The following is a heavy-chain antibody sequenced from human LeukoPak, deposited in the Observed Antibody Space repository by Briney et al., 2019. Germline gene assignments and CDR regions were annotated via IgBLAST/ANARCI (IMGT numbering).Heavy chain of an antibody. CDR3: ARGPNVLRYFDWLSGFYYFDY. J-gene: IGHJ4*02. D-gene: IGHD3-9*01. CDR1: GFTFSSYW. V-gene: IGHV3-74*01. Sequence: PGGSLRLSCAASGFTFSSYWMHWVRHAPGKGLVWVSRINTDGSSTSYADSVKGRFTISRDNAKNTLYLQMNSLRAEDTAVYYCARGPNVLRYFDWLSGFYYFDYWGQGTLVTVSP. CDR2: INTDGSST.